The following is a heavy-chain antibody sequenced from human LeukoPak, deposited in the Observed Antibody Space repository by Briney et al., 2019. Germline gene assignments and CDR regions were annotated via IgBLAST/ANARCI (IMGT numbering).Heavy chain of an antibody. V-gene: IGHV1-69*13. Sequence: SVTVSCKASGGTFSSYAISWVRQAPGQGLEWMGGIIPIFGTANYAQKFQGRVTITADESTSTAYMELSSLRSEDTAVYYCASSARTVTTVTFDYWGQGTLVAVSS. CDR1: GGTFSSYA. J-gene: IGHJ4*02. CDR2: IIPIFGTA. D-gene: IGHD4-17*01. CDR3: ASSARTVTTVTFDY.